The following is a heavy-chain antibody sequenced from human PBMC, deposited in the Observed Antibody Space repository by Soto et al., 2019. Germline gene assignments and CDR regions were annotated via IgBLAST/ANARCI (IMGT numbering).Heavy chain of an antibody. CDR3: ARENPPNYGSGSPHFDY. V-gene: IGHV4-30-4*01. Sequence: SETLSLTCTVSGGSISSGDYYWILIRQPPGKGLEWIGYIYYSGSTYYNPSLKSRVTISVDTSKNQFSLKLSSVTAAATAVYYCARENPPNYGSGSPHFDYWGQGTLVTVSS. CDR1: GGSISSGDYY. CDR2: IYYSGST. J-gene: IGHJ4*02. D-gene: IGHD3-10*01.